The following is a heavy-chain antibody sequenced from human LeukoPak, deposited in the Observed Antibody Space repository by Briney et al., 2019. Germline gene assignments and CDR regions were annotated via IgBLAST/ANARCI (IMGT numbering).Heavy chain of an antibody. Sequence: SETLSLTCTVSGDSISSSSAYWGWIRQPPGKGLEWIGSIYYSKNTYYNPSLKSRVTISAETSKNQFSLTLGSVNATDTAVYCCVSARGFSYGYIDYWGQGTLVTVSS. D-gene: IGHD5-18*01. CDR3: VSARGFSYGYIDY. CDR1: GDSISSSSAY. CDR2: IYYSKNT. J-gene: IGHJ4*02. V-gene: IGHV4-39*01.